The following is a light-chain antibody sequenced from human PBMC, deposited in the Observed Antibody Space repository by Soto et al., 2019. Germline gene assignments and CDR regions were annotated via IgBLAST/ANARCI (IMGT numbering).Light chain of an antibody. J-gene: IGKJ5*01. CDR3: QQYGSSPVT. CDR2: SAS. V-gene: IGKV3-20*01. Sequence: EIVLTQSPGTLSLSPGERATLSCRASQSVSSSYLAWYQQKPGQAPRLLIYSASSRATGIPDRFSGSGYGTDFTLNISRLEPEEFAVDYCQQYGSSPVTFGQGTRLEI. CDR1: QSVSSSY.